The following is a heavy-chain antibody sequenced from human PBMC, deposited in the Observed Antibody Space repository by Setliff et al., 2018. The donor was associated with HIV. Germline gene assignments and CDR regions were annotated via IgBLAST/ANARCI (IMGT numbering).Heavy chain of an antibody. CDR3: ATKYFFDSSGYSLYYFDY. Sequence: GASVKVSCKASGYTFTSYYMHWVRQAPGQGLEWMGIINPSGGSTSYAQKFQGRVTITTDESTSTVYVELSSLRSEDTAVYYCATKYFFDSSGYSLYYFDYWGPGTQVTVSS. CDR1: GYTFTSYY. J-gene: IGHJ4*02. V-gene: IGHV1-46*01. CDR2: INPSGGST. D-gene: IGHD3-22*01.